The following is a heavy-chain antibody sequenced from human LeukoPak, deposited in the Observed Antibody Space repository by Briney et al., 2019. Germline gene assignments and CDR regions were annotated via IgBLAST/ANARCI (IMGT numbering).Heavy chain of an antibody. Sequence: PSETLSLTCAVYGGSFSTFYWSWIRQPPGKGLEWIGEITHSGSTNYNPSLKSRVTISVDTSKNQFSLKLSSVTAADTAVYYCARRFGLWGQGTLVTVSS. CDR3: ARRFGL. CDR1: GGSFSTFY. J-gene: IGHJ4*02. D-gene: IGHD3-10*01. CDR2: ITHSGST. V-gene: IGHV4-34*01.